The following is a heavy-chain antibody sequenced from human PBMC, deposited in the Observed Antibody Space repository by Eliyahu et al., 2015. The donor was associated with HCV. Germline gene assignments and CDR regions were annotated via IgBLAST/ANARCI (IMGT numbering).Heavy chain of an antibody. CDR1: GGSISNYY. CDR2: FFYSGST. J-gene: IGHJ4*02. Sequence: QVQLQESGPGLVKPSETLSLTCTVSGGSISNYYWSWXRQTPGKGLQWIGHFFYSGSTNYNPSLKSRVTISVDTSKNQVSLNLSSVTAADTAVYYCARGGFGYGGNQPFDHWGQGTLVTVSS. V-gene: IGHV4-59*08. D-gene: IGHD4-23*01. CDR3: ARGGFGYGGNQPFDH.